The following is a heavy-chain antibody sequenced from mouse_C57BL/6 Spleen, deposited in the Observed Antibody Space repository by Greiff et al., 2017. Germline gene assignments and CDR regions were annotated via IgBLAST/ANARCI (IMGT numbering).Heavy chain of an antibody. CDR2: IYPGDGDT. J-gene: IGHJ1*03. Sequence: VQLQQSGPELVKPGASVKISCKASGYAFSSSWMNWVKQRPGKGLEWIGRIYPGDGDTNYNGKFKGKATLTADKSSSTAYMQLSSLTSEDSAVYFCARSPRTTWYFDVWGTGTTVTVSS. D-gene: IGHD2-13*01. V-gene: IGHV1-82*01. CDR3: ARSPRTTWYFDV. CDR1: GYAFSSSW.